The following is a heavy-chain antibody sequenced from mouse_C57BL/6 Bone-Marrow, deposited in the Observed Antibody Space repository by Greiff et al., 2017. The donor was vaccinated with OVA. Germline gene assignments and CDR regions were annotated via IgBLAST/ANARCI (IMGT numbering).Heavy chain of an antibody. D-gene: IGHD1-1*02. CDR3: ARSGLWSYWYFDV. Sequence: VQLQQSGAELVRPGASMKLSCKASGYTFTDYYINWVKQRPGQGLEWIARIYPGSGNTYYNEKFKGKATLTAEKSSSTAYMQLSSLTSEDSAVYFCARSGLWSYWYFDVWGTGTTVTVSS. J-gene: IGHJ1*03. V-gene: IGHV1-76*01. CDR1: GYTFTDYY. CDR2: IYPGSGNT.